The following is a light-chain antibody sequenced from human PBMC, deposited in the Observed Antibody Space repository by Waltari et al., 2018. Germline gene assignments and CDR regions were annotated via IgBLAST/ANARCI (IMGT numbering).Light chain of an antibody. Sequence: QSALTQPPSASGSPGQSVTISCTGTSSDVGGYNYVSWYQQHPGKAPKLMIYEFSKRPSGFPYRFSGSKSGNTASLTVSVLQAEDEADYYCSSYAGSNNVVFGTGTKVTVL. V-gene: IGLV2-8*01. CDR2: EFS. CDR1: SSDVGGYNY. J-gene: IGLJ1*01. CDR3: SSYAGSNNVV.